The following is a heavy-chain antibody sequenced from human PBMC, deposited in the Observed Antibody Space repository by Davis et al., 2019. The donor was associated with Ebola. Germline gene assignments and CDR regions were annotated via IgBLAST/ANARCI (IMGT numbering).Heavy chain of an antibody. D-gene: IGHD3-22*01. Sequence: GSLILPCASPGFTVSSNYMSSVRQSPGKGLEWDSFIYSGGSTYYADSVKGRFTISRHNSKNTLYLQMNSLRAEDTAVYYCARGYYYDSSDYWGQGTLVTVSS. V-gene: IGHV3-53*04. CDR2: IYSGGST. CDR3: ARGYYYDSSDY. J-gene: IGHJ4*02. CDR1: GFTVSSNY.